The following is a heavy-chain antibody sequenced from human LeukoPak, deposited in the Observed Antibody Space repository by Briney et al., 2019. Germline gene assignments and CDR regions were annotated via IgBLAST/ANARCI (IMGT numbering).Heavy chain of an antibody. V-gene: IGHV3-23*01. D-gene: IGHD5-18*01. Sequence: GGTLRLSCAASGFTFSSYGMSWVRQAPGKGLEWVSAISGSGGSTYYADSVKGRFTISRGNSKNTLYLQMNSLRAEDTAVYYCAKSEYSYGYRYYYMDVWGKGTTVTISS. CDR1: GFTFSSYG. J-gene: IGHJ6*03. CDR3: AKSEYSYGYRYYYMDV. CDR2: ISGSGGST.